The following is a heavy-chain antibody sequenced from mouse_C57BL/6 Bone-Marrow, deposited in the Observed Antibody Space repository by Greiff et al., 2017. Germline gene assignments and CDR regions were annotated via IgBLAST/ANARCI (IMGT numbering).Heavy chain of an antibody. CDR1: GFTFSSYG. Sequence: EVKLVESGGDLVKPGGSLKLSCAASGFTFSSYGMSWVRQTPDKRLEWVATISSGGSYTYYPDSVKGRITLSRDNAKNTLYLQMSSLKSEDTAMYYCARQFYYGSSWWYFDVWGTGTTVTVSS. CDR2: ISSGGSYT. CDR3: ARQFYYGSSWWYFDV. V-gene: IGHV5-6*01. D-gene: IGHD1-1*01. J-gene: IGHJ1*03.